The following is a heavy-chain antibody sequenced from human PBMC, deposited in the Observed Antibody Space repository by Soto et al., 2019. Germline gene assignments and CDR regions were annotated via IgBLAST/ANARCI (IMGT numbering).Heavy chain of an antibody. D-gene: IGHD5-18*01. Sequence: QVQLQESGPGLVKPSQTLSLTWTVSGGSISSSAYYWSWIRQHPGKGLEWIGYIYYSGSTYNNPSLKSQLDISVDTSKNQFSLTLSSVTAADTAVYYCARGNRYTYGYYFDYWGQGTLVTVSS. CDR3: ARGNRYTYGYYFDY. CDR1: GGSISSSAYY. V-gene: IGHV4-31*01. J-gene: IGHJ4*02. CDR2: IYYSGST.